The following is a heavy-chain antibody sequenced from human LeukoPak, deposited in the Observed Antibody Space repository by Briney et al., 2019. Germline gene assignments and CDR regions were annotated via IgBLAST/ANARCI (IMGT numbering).Heavy chain of an antibody. J-gene: IGHJ4*02. D-gene: IGHD2-2*01. CDR3: VSFYETY. Sequence: PGGSLRLSCAASGFTFSSYAMSWVRQAPGKGLEWVANMRRDGNEIYYLDSVRGRFTISRDNAKNTVYLQMNNLRAEDTAVYYCVSFYETYWGRGTLVTVSS. V-gene: IGHV3-7*01. CDR2: MRRDGNEI. CDR1: GFTFSSYA.